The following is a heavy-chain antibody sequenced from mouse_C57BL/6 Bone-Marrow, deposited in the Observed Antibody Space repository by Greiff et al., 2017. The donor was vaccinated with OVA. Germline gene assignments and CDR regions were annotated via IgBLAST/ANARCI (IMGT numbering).Heavy chain of an antibody. V-gene: IGHV1-69*01. CDR1: GYTFTSYW. J-gene: IGHJ2*01. D-gene: IGHD2-10*02. CDR2: IDPSDSYT. Sequence: QVQLQQSGAELVMPGASVKLSCKASGYTFTSYWMHWVKQRPGQGLEWIGEIDPSDSYTNYNQKFKGKSTLTVDKSSSTAYMQLSSLTSEDSAVYYCARLRDLGGYFDYWGQGTTLTVSS. CDR3: ARLRDLGGYFDY.